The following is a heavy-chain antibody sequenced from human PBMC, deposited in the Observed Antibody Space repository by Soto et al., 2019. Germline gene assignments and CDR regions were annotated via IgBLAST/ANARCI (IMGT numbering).Heavy chain of an antibody. J-gene: IGHJ4*02. CDR2: IIPILGIA. V-gene: IGHV1-69*02. CDR1: GGTFSSYT. D-gene: IGHD5-18*01. Sequence: QVQLVQSGAEVKKPGSSVKVSCKASGGTFSSYTISWVRQAPGQGLEWMGRIIPILGIANYAQKFQGRVTITADKSTSTAYMELSSLRSEDTAVYYCARVPIYSYGYGYFDYWGQGTLVTVSS. CDR3: ARVPIYSYGYGYFDY.